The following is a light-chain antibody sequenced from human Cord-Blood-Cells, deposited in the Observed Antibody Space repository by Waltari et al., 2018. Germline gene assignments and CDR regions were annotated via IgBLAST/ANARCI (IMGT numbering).Light chain of an antibody. J-gene: IGKJ4*01. CDR2: AAS. Sequence: DIQMTQSPSSLSASLGDRVPITCRASQGISNYLAWYQKKPGKVTKLLIYAASTLPGGVPSLFSGSASRTDFTLTISILQPEDVATYCCQKDNSAPLSFGGGTKVEIK. CDR1: QGISNY. CDR3: QKDNSAPLS. V-gene: IGKV1-27*01.